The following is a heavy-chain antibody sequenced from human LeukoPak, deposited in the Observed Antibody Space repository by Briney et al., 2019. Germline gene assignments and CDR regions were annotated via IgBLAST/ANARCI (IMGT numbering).Heavy chain of an antibody. CDR2: VHHNGNA. CDR3: ARGRPDTTSPSSIGRFDP. Sequence: SQTLSLTCNVSGVSVGPDGFFWNWIRQHPGNALEWIGYVHHNGNAYYNPSLGSRFTISLDTSKNQFSLKVASVTAADTAVYYCARGRPDTTSPSSIGRFDPWGQGTLVTVSS. V-gene: IGHV4-31*03. J-gene: IGHJ5*02. D-gene: IGHD1-14*01. CDR1: GVSVGPDGFF.